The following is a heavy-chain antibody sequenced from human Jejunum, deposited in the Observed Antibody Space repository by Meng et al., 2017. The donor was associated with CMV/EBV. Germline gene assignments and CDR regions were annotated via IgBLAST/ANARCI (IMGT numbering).Heavy chain of an antibody. V-gene: IGHV3-30*02. Sequence: GFTFSTYGMHWVRLAPGRGLEWVAFIRYDGNNKYYTDSVKGRFTISRDNSRSTLFLQMNSLGVEDTTVYYCAKDLGASGWFETFDSWGQGTLVTVSS. J-gene: IGHJ4*02. CDR2: IRYDGNNK. CDR1: GFTFSTYG. D-gene: IGHD6-19*01. CDR3: AKDLGASGWFETFDS.